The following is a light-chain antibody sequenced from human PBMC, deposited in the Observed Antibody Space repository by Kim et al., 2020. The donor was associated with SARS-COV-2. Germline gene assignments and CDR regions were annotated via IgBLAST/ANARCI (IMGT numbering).Light chain of an antibody. CDR1: QRISSW. J-gene: IGKJ1*01. CDR3: QQYNSYWT. V-gene: IGKV1-5*01. CDR2: DAS. Sequence: SASVGDRVTITCRASQRISSWLAWYQQKPGKAPKLLIYDASSLESGVPSRFSGSGSGTEFTLTISSLQPDDFATYYCQQYNSYWTFGQGTKVEIK.